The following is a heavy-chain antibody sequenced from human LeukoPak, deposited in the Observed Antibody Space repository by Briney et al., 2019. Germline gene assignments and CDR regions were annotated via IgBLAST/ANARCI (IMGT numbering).Heavy chain of an antibody. J-gene: IGHJ4*02. CDR2: LVYDARS. CDR1: GFPFSSYG. CDR3: ARDLSAAFDF. Sequence: GTPLRLSCAASGFPFSSYGMHWVRQAPGKGLEWVARLVYDARSDYANSVKGRFSTSRDDSKNTLFLDMSNLRVEDTALYYCARDLSAAFDFWGQGVLVTVSS. V-gene: IGHV3-33*01. D-gene: IGHD6-19*01.